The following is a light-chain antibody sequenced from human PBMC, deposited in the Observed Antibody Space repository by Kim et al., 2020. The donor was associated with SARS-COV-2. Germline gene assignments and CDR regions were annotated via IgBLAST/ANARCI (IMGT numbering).Light chain of an antibody. Sequence: SPWAQATLAGRASQSVSSYVAWYQQKPGQAPRLLIYDASNRATGIPARFSGSGSGTDFTLTISSLEPEDFAVYYCQQRSNWPPMYTFGLGTKLEI. CDR2: DAS. CDR1: QSVSSY. J-gene: IGKJ2*01. V-gene: IGKV3-11*01. CDR3: QQRSNWPPMYT.